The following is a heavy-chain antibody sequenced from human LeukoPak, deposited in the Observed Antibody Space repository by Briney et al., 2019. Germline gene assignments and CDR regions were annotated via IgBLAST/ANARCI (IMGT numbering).Heavy chain of an antibody. J-gene: IGHJ4*02. D-gene: IGHD6-13*01. CDR3: ARRPTYSSSWSGDY. CDR1: GYSFTNYW. V-gene: IGHV5-51*01. CDR2: IYPGDSDT. Sequence: GKSLKISCKGSGYSFTNYWIAWVRQMPGKGLEWMGIIYPGDSDTRYSPSFQGQVTISADKSISTAYLQWNSLKASDTAMYYCARRPTYSSSWSGDYWGQGTLVTVSS.